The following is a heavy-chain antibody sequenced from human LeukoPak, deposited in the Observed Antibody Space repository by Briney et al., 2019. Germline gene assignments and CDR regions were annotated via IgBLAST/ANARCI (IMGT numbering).Heavy chain of an antibody. CDR1: GFTFSSYS. D-gene: IGHD6-19*01. J-gene: IGHJ4*02. CDR2: ISSSSSTV. Sequence: GGSLRLSCAASGFTFSSYSMNWVRQAPGKGLEWVSYISSSSSTVYYADSVKGRFTISRDNAKNSLYLQMNSLRAEDTAVYYCARDRIAVAGPDCFDYWGQGTLVTVSS. CDR3: ARDRIAVAGPDCFDY. V-gene: IGHV3-48*01.